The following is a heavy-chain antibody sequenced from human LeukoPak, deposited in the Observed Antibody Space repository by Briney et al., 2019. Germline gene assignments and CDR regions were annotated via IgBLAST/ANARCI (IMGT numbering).Heavy chain of an antibody. CDR2: IYPGDSDT. V-gene: IGHV5-51*01. CDR1: GYSFTSNW. D-gene: IGHD4/OR15-4a*01. Sequence: GESLKISCETSGYSFTSNWIGWVRQMPGKGLEWMGIIYPGDSDTRYSPSFQGQVTISADRSISTAYLPWSSLKASDTAMYYCARGFYGGYYYYYYMDVWGKGTTVTVSS. J-gene: IGHJ6*03. CDR3: ARGFYGGYYYYYYMDV.